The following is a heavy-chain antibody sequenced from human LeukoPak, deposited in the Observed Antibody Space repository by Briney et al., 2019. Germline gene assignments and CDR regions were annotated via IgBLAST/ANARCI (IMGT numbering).Heavy chain of an antibody. CDR3: AKKAQYNGNYPLDY. Sequence: QPGGSLRLSCAASGFTFTSYSMSWVRQAPGKGLEWVSGTSDRGDYTYYADSVKGRFTISRDNSKNTLYQQMNSLRAEDTALYFCAKKAQYNGNYPLDYWGQGTLVTVSS. V-gene: IGHV3-23*01. CDR2: TSDRGDYT. CDR1: GFTFTSYS. D-gene: IGHD1-26*01. J-gene: IGHJ4*02.